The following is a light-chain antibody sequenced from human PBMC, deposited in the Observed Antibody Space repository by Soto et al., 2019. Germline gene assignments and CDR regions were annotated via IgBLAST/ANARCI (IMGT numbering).Light chain of an antibody. CDR2: EVT. J-gene: IGLJ1*01. V-gene: IGLV2-14*01. CDR3: SSYTRSSTQV. CDR1: SSDVGAYNY. Sequence: QSALAQPASVSGSPGQSITISCAGTSSDVGAYNYVSWYQLHPGKAPKLIISEVTNRPSGVSSRFSGSKSANTASLTISGLRAEDEADYYCSSYTRSSTQVFGTGTKVTAL.